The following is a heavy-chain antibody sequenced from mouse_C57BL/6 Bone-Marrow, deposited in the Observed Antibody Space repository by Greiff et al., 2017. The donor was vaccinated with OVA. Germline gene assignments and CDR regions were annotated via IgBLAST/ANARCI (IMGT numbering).Heavy chain of an antibody. Sequence: QVQLKESGAELAKPGASVKLSCKASGYTFTSYWMHWVKQRPGQGLEWIGYINPSRGYTKYNQKFKDKATLTADKSSSTAYMQLSSLTYEDSAVYYCARHYYDYWYFDVWGTGTTVTVSS. V-gene: IGHV1-7*01. CDR2: INPSRGYT. D-gene: IGHD2-4*01. J-gene: IGHJ1*03. CDR3: ARHYYDYWYFDV. CDR1: GYTFTSYW.